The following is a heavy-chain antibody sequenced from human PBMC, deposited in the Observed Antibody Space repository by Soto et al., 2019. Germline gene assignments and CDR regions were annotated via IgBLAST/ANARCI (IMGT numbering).Heavy chain of an antibody. CDR1: GFTFSSYG. CDR3: AKVPSSGWYNWFDP. J-gene: IGHJ5*02. V-gene: IGHV3-30*18. D-gene: IGHD6-19*01. Sequence: PGGSLRLSCAASGFTFSSYGMHWVRQAPGKGLEWVAVISYDGSNKYYADSVKGRFTISRDNSKNTLYLQMNSLRAEDTAVYYCAKVPSSGWYNWFDPWGQGTLVTVSS. CDR2: ISYDGSNK.